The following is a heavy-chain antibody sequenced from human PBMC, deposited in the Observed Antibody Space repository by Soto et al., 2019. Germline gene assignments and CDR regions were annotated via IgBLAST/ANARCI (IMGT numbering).Heavy chain of an antibody. CDR1: GVTDSSYG. V-gene: IGHV3-23*01. Sequence: RGALRRSCAGCGVTDSSYGMRWVRQAQGKGLEWVSAISGSGGSTYYADSVKGRFTISRDNSKNTLYLQMNSLRAEDTAVYYCAKDSSVGGFDYWGQGTLVTVSS. J-gene: IGHJ4*02. D-gene: IGHD3-10*01. CDR3: AKDSSVGGFDY. CDR2: ISGSGGST.